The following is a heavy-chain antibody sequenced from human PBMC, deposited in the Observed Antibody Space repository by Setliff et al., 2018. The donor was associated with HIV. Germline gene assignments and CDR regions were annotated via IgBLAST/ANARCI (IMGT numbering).Heavy chain of an antibody. Sequence: GESLKISCAASGFTFSNYAMSWVRQAPGKGLEWVSGISGSAGTTYYADSVKGRFTISRDDSKNTAYLQMNSLKTEDTAVYYCTRSRSSSTYPNYYYYYYMDVWGKGTTVTVSS. V-gene: IGHV3-23*01. CDR2: ISGSAGTT. J-gene: IGHJ6*03. D-gene: IGHD6-13*01. CDR1: GFTFSNYA. CDR3: TRSRSSSTYPNYYYYYYMDV.